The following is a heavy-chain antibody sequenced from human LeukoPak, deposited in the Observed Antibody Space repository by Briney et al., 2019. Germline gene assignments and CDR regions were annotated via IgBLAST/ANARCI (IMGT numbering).Heavy chain of an antibody. V-gene: IGHV3-21*01. D-gene: IGHD6-19*01. CDR1: GFTFSSYS. Sequence: GGSLRLSCAASGFTFSSYSMNWVRQAPGKGLEWVSSISSSSCIYYADSVKGRFTISRDNAKNSLYLQMNSLRAEDTAVYYCARASSSGWYFDYWGQGTLVTVSS. CDR3: ARASSSGWYFDY. J-gene: IGHJ4*02. CDR2: ISSSSCI.